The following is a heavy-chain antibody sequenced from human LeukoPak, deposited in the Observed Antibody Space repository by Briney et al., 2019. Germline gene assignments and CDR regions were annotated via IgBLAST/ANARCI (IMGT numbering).Heavy chain of an antibody. CDR2: VFYTGKT. CDR1: GDPVSTSDYY. Sequence: PSETLSLTCTVSGDPVSTSDYYWRSVRQSPVKGLEWIGDVFYTGKTNYNPSLRGRATISIDTSKNQFSLKLTSVTAAYSAVYYGARVFDSWGQGTLVTVSS. J-gene: IGHJ4*02. V-gene: IGHV4-39*07. CDR3: ARVFDS.